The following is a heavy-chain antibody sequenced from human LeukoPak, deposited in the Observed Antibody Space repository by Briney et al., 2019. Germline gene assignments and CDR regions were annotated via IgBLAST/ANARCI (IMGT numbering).Heavy chain of an antibody. V-gene: IGHV1-18*01. Sequence: ASVKVSCKASGYTFTSYGISWVRQAPGQGLEWMGWISAYNGNTNYAQKLQGRVTMTTDTSTSTAYMELRSLRSDDTAVYYCARASPSYCRGGSCSPLGTFDIWGQGTMVTVSS. CDR2: ISAYNGNT. CDR1: GYTFTSYG. J-gene: IGHJ3*02. D-gene: IGHD2-15*01. CDR3: ARASPSYCRGGSCSPLGTFDI.